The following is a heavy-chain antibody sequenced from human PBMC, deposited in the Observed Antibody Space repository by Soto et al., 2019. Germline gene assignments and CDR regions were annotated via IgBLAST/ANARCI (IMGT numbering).Heavy chain of an antibody. CDR2: ISAYNGDT. D-gene: IGHD2-15*01. Sequence: ASVKVSCKASGYTFTNYDINWVRQAPGQGLEWMGWISAYNGDTNYAQKLQGRVTMTTDTSTSTAYMELRSLRSDDTAVYYCARSGLPDPVVVVGHTPFDPWGQGTLVPSPQ. CDR1: GYTFTNYD. V-gene: IGHV1-18*01. J-gene: IGHJ5*02. CDR3: ARSGLPDPVVVVGHTPFDP.